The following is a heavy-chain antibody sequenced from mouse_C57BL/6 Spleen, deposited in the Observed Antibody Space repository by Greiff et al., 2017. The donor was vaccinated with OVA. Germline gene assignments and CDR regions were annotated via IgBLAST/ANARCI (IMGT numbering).Heavy chain of an antibody. Sequence: QVQLQQSGAELVRPGTSVKVSCKASGYAFTNYLIEWVKQRPGQGLEWIGVINPGSGGTNYNEKFKGKATLTADKSSSTAYMQLSGLTSEDSAVYFCARSLLRSYAMDYWGQGTSVTVSS. CDR1: GYAFTNYL. CDR2: INPGSGGT. D-gene: IGHD1-1*01. J-gene: IGHJ4*01. CDR3: ARSLLRSYAMDY. V-gene: IGHV1-54*01.